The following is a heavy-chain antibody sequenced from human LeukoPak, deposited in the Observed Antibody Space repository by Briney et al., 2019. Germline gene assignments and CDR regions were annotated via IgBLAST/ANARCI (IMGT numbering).Heavy chain of an antibody. D-gene: IGHD1-20*01. CDR1: GFTFSSYA. CDR2: ISGSGANT. Sequence: GGSLRLSCAASGFTFSSYAMSWVRQAPGKGLEWVSAISGSGANTFYADSVKGRFTISRDNSKNTLYLQMNSLRAEDTAVYYCAKRTDNWNVGGPFDYWGQGTLVTVSS. J-gene: IGHJ4*02. V-gene: IGHV3-23*01. CDR3: AKRTDNWNVGGPFDY.